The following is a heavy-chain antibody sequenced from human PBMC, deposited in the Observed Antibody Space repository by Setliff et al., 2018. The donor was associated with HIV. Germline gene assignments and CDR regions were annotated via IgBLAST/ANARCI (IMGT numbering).Heavy chain of an antibody. CDR3: VGHYYDPLTGYYVWFFDV. D-gene: IGHD3-9*01. Sequence: GGSLRLSCAASGFTFSNAWMSWVRQAPGKGLEWVGRIKSKSDGGTTSYAAPVKDRFTISRDDSRNTLYLQMNSMKSDDTATYYCVGHYYDPLTGYYVWFFDVWGRGTLVTSPQ. CDR2: IKSKSDGGTT. V-gene: IGHV3-15*05. J-gene: IGHJ2*01. CDR1: GFTFSNAW.